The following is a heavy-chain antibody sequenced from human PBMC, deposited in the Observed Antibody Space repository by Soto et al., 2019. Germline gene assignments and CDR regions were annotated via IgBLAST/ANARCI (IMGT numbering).Heavy chain of an antibody. V-gene: IGHV3-21*01. CDR1: GFTFSSYS. J-gene: IGHJ6*02. CDR3: ALFWSGYNGGVYYYYGMDV. CDR2: ISSSSSYI. Sequence: GGSLRLSCAASGFTFSSYSMNWVRQAPGKGLEWVSSISSSSSYIYYADSVKGRFTISRDNAKNSLYLQMNSLRAEDTAVYYSALFWSGYNGGVYYYYGMDVWGQGTTVTVSS. D-gene: IGHD3-3*01.